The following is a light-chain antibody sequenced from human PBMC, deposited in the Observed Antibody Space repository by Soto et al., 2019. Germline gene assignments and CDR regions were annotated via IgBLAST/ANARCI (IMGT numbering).Light chain of an antibody. CDR3: QQINNYPFT. CDR2: AAS. Sequence: DIQLTQSPSFLSASVGDRVTITCRASQGISSYLAWYQQKPGKAPKLLIYAASTLQTGVPSRFSGSGSGTEFTLTISSLQPEDFATYYCQQINNYPFTFGPGTKVDIK. CDR1: QGISSY. V-gene: IGKV1-9*01. J-gene: IGKJ3*01.